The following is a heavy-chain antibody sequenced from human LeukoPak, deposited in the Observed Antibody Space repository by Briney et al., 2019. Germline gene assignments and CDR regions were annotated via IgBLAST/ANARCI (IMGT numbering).Heavy chain of an antibody. CDR1: GFTFSDHW. D-gene: IGHD3-10*01. V-gene: IGHV3-7*03. CDR3: ARVFGNRNDFDY. Sequence: GGSLRLSCVASGFTFSDHWMHWVRQAPGKGLEWVTNIKQDGSEKYYVDSVKGRFTISRDNAKNSLYLQMGSLRAEDTAVYYCARVFGNRNDFDYWGQGTLVTVAS. J-gene: IGHJ4*02. CDR2: IKQDGSEK.